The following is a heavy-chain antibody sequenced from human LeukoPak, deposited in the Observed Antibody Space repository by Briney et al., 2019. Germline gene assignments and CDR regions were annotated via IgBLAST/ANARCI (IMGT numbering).Heavy chain of an antibody. CDR2: IYTSGST. J-gene: IGHJ4*02. CDR3: AKDSSDYGDFDY. Sequence: SETLSLTCTVSGGSISSYYWSWIRQPAGKGLEWIGRIYTSGSTNYNPSLKSRVTMSVDTSKNQFSLKLSSVTAADTAVYYCAKDSSDYGDFDYWGQGTLVTVSS. D-gene: IGHD4-17*01. CDR1: GGSISSYY. V-gene: IGHV4-4*07.